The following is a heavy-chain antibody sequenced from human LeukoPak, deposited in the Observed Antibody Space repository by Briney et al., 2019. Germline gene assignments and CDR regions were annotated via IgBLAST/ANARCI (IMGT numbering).Heavy chain of an antibody. J-gene: IGHJ4*02. CDR1: GFTFSSYA. CDR2: ISGSGGST. V-gene: IGHV3-23*01. CDR3: AKEGPYSSYYYDSSGYPYFDY. D-gene: IGHD3-22*01. Sequence: GGSLRLSCAASGFTFSSYAMSWVRQAPGQELEWVSAISGSGGSTYYADSGKGRFTISRDKSKNTLYLQMNSLRAEDTAVYYCAKEGPYSSYYYDSSGYPYFDYWGQGTLVTVSS.